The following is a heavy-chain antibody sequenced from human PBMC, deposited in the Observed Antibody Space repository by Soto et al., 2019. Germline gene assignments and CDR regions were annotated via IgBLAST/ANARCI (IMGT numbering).Heavy chain of an antibody. CDR3: ARKKGCGSSCHAFDY. V-gene: IGHV1-69*13. Sequence: SVKVSCKASGGTFSSYAISWVRQAPGQGLEWMGGIIPIFGTANYAQKFQGRVTITADESTSTAYMELSSLRSEDTAVYYCARKKGCGSSCHAFDYWGQGTLVTVSS. CDR1: GGTFSSYA. J-gene: IGHJ4*02. D-gene: IGHD6-13*01. CDR2: IIPIFGTA.